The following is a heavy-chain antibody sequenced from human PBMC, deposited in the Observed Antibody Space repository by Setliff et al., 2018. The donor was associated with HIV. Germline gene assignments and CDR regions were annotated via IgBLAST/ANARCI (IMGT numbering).Heavy chain of an antibody. CDR2: ISYDGSNK. V-gene: IGHV3-30*04. Sequence: GGSLRLSCAASGFTFSSYAMHWVRQAPGKGLEWVAVISYDGSNKYYADSVKGRFTISRDNSKNTLYVQMNSLRPEDTAVYYCAREPTYYYESSGPYDAFDIWGQGTMVTVSS. CDR3: AREPTYYYESSGPYDAFDI. J-gene: IGHJ3*02. CDR1: GFTFSSYA. D-gene: IGHD3-22*01.